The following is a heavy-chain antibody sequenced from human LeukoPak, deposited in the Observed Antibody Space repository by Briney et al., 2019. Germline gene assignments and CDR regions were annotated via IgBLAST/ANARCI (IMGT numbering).Heavy chain of an antibody. CDR1: GFTFSTYE. Sequence: GGSLRLSCAASGFTFSTYEINWVRQAPGKGLEWLSHISTSGSSIHYADSVKGRFTISRDNAKNSLYLQMNSLRVEDTAVYHCARDATTELGTVYMDVWGKGTTVTIS. CDR2: ISTSGSSI. J-gene: IGHJ6*03. V-gene: IGHV3-48*03. CDR3: ARDATTELGTVYMDV. D-gene: IGHD4-17*01.